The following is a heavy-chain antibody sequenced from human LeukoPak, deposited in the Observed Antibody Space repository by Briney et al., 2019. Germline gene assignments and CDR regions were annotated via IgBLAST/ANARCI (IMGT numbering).Heavy chain of an antibody. CDR1: GYTFTGYY. CDR2: INPNSGGT. V-gene: IGHV1-2*02. Sequence: ASVKVSCKASGYTFTGYYMHWVRQAPGQGLEWMGWINPNSGGTNYAQKFQGRVTMTRDTSISTAYMELSRLRSDDTAVYYCARDSRHIVVVTAIQGWFDPWGQGTLVTVSS. D-gene: IGHD2-21*02. CDR3: ARDSRHIVVVTAIQGWFDP. J-gene: IGHJ5*02.